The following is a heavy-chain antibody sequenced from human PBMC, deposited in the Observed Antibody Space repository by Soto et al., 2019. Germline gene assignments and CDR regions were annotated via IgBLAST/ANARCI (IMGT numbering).Heavy chain of an antibody. CDR1: GGTFVRHV. J-gene: IGHJ5*02. CDR3: AAPACAATWCSPSHNLDR. V-gene: IGHV1-69*09. D-gene: IGHD2-2*01. CDR2: INPLSGIP. Sequence: QVQLVQSGAEVKKPESSMKVSCKTSGGTFVRHVISWVRQAPGQGPEWMGKINPLSGIPNYAQKFQDRVTFTADTDSSTAYMELSSLRSDDTAVYYCAAPACAATWCSPSHNLDRWGQGTLVTVSS.